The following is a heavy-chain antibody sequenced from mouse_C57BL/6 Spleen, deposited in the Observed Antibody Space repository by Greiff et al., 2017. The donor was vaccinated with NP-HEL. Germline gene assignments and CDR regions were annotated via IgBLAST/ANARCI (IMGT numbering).Heavy chain of an antibody. D-gene: IGHD6-1*01. CDR2: ISYDGSN. Sequence: EVQLQQSGPGLVKPSQSLSLTCSVTGYSITSGYYWNWIRQFPGNKLEWMGYISYDGSNNYNPSLKNRISITRDTSKNQFFLKLNSVTTEDTATYYCARSLLRKVPYFDYWGQGTTLTVSS. V-gene: IGHV3-6*01. CDR1: GYSITSGYY. J-gene: IGHJ2*01. CDR3: ARSLLRKVPYFDY.